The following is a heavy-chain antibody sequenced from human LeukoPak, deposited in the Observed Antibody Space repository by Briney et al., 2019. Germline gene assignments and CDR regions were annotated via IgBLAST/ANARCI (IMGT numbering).Heavy chain of an antibody. D-gene: IGHD2-8*02. CDR1: GFTVSTNY. J-gene: IGHJ3*02. Sequence: PGGSLRLSCAASGFTVSTNYMTWVRRAPGKGLEWVSVIYSGGSTYYADSVKGRFTISRDNSKKMLYLQMNSLRAEDTAVYYCARGWVLATGAFDIWGQGTMVTVSS. CDR2: IYSGGST. V-gene: IGHV3-53*01. CDR3: ARGWVLATGAFDI.